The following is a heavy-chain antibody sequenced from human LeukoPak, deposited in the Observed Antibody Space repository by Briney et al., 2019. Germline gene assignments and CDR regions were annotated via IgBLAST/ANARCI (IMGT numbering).Heavy chain of an antibody. V-gene: IGHV1-69*06. CDR2: IIPIFGTA. CDR1: GGTFSSYA. Sequence: GSSVKVSCKASGGTFSSYAISWVRQAPGQGLEWMGGIIPIFGTANYAQKFQGRVTITADKSTSTAYMELSSLRSEDTAVYYCARSSIIAAAGPYYFGYWGQGTLVTVSS. J-gene: IGHJ4*02. CDR3: ARSSIIAAAGPYYFGY. D-gene: IGHD6-13*01.